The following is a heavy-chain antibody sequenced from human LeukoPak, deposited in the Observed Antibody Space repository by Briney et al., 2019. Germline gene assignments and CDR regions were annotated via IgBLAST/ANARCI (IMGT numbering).Heavy chain of an antibody. CDR3: ARGLITIFGVVSNWFDP. CDR2: INHSGST. CDR1: GGSFSGYY. Sequence: PSETLSLTCAVYGGSFSGYYWSWIRQPPGKGLEWIGEINHSGSTNYNPSLKSRVTISVDTSKNQISLKLSSVTAADTAVYYCARGLITIFGVVSNWFDPWGQGTLVTVSS. J-gene: IGHJ5*02. V-gene: IGHV4-34*01. D-gene: IGHD3-3*01.